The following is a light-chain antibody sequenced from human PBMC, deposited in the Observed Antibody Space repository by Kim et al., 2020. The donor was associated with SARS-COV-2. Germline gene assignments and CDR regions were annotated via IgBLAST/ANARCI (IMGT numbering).Light chain of an antibody. CDR3: CSYAGSYV. Sequence: PGQSVTISCTGTSSDVGGYNYVSWYQQHPGKAPKLMIYDVSKRPSGVPDRFSGSKSGSTASLTISGLQAEDEADYYCCSYAGSYVFGTGTKVTVL. V-gene: IGLV2-11*01. CDR1: SSDVGGYNY. CDR2: DVS. J-gene: IGLJ1*01.